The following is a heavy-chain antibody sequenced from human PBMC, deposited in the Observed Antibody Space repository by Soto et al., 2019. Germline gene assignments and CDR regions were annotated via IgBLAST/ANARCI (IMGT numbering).Heavy chain of an antibody. CDR2: INSDGSST. CDR3: ARRGQEGPGLAH. CDR1: GFTFSSYW. Sequence: EVQLVESGGNLIQTGGSLRLSCAASGFTFSSYWMHWVRQAPGKGLVWVSRINSDGSSTSYVDSVKGRFTISRDNANNTLYLQMTSLSGEDTAVYYCARRGQEGPGLAHWGQGTLVTVSS. J-gene: IGHJ5*02. V-gene: IGHV3-74*01.